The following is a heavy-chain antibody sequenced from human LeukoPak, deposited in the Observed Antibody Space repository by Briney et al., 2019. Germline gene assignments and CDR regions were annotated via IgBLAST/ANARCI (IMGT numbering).Heavy chain of an antibody. Sequence: GRSLRLSCAASGFTFSSYGMHWVRQAPGKGLEWVAVIWYDGSNKYYGDSVKGRFTISRDNSKNSLYLQMNSLRDEDTAVYYCARSGNYDCWGQGTLVTVSS. V-gene: IGHV3-33*01. CDR2: IWYDGSNK. J-gene: IGHJ4*02. D-gene: IGHD1-1*01. CDR1: GFTFSSYG. CDR3: ARSGNYDC.